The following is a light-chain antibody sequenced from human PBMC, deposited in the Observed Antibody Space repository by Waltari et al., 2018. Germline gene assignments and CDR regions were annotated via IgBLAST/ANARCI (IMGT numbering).Light chain of an antibody. CDR2: DAS. J-gene: IGKJ4*01. CDR3: QQRSSWPT. CDR1: QSISSS. Sequence: EIVLTQSPATLSLSPGERATLSCRASQSISSSLGWYQQKPGQAPRLLIYDASNRATGIPARFSGSGSGTDFTLTISSLEPEDFVVYYCQQRSSWPTFGGGTKVEIK. V-gene: IGKV3-11*01.